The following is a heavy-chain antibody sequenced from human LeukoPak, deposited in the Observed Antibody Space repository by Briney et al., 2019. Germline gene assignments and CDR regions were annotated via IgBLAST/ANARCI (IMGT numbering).Heavy chain of an antibody. V-gene: IGHV3-23*01. Sequence: QPGGSLRLSCAASGFTFSDYYLSWVRQAPGKGLEWVSALSGSGASTYYADSVKGRFTISRDNSKNTLYLQMSSLRAEDTAVYYCAKLDGTSGTEFDYWGQGTLVTVSS. J-gene: IGHJ4*02. D-gene: IGHD6-13*01. CDR3: AKLDGTSGTEFDY. CDR1: GFTFSDYY. CDR2: LSGSGAST.